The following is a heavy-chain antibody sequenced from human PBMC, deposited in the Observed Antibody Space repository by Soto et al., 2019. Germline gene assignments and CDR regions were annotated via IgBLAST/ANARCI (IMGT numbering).Heavy chain of an antibody. J-gene: IGHJ6*02. V-gene: IGHV4-30-2*03. Sequence: PSETLSLTCAVSGGSISSGGYSWNWIRQPPGKGLEWIGYIYHSGSTNYNPSLKSRVTISVDTSKNQFSLKLSSVTAADTAVYYCARPIGYYYYGMDVWGQGTTVTVSS. CDR2: IYHSGST. CDR3: ARPIGYYYYGMDV. CDR1: GGSISSGGYS.